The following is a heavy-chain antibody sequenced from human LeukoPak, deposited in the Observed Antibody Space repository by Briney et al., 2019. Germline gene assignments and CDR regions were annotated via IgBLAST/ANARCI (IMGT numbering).Heavy chain of an antibody. CDR2: MNPNSGST. D-gene: IGHD5-12*01. CDR1: GYTFTSYD. J-gene: IGHJ4*02. Sequence: GASVKVSCKGSGYTFTSYDLNWVRQATGQGLEWMGWMNPNSGSTGYAQKFQGRVTITRNTSISTAYMELSGLRSEDTAVYYCARGRATGYPYYFEYWGQGTLVTVSS. V-gene: IGHV1-8*03. CDR3: ARGRATGYPYYFEY.